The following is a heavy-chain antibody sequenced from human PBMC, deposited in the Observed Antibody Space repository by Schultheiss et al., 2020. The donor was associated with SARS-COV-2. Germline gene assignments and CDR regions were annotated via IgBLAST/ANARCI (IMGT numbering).Heavy chain of an antibody. D-gene: IGHD3-10*01. CDR1: GFTFGDYA. CDR3: TRDYLWFGELDWWYFDL. Sequence: GGSLRLSCTASGFTFGDYAMSWVRQAPGKGLEWVGFIRSKAYGGTTEYAASVKGRFTISRDDSRSIAYLQMNSLKTEDTAVYYCTRDYLWFGELDWWYFDLWGRGTLVTVSS. CDR2: IRSKAYGGTT. V-gene: IGHV3-49*04. J-gene: IGHJ2*01.